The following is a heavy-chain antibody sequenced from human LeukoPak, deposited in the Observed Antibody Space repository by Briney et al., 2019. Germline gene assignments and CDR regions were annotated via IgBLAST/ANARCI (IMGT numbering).Heavy chain of an antibody. CDR3: AGVAAAGTEWFDP. Sequence: ASMKISCKASGYTLTGYYMHWVRQAPGQGLEWMGWINPNSGGTNYAQKFQGRVTMTRDTSISTAYMELSRLRSDDTAVYYCAGVAAAGTEWFDPWGQGTLVTVSS. D-gene: IGHD6-13*01. V-gene: IGHV1-2*02. J-gene: IGHJ5*02. CDR1: GYTLTGYY. CDR2: INPNSGGT.